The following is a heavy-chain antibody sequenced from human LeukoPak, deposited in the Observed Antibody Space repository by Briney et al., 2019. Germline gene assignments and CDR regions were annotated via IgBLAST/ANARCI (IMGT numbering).Heavy chain of an antibody. CDR2: IWYDGSNK. V-gene: IGHV3-33*06. D-gene: IGHD1-26*01. J-gene: IGHJ1*01. Sequence: PGRSLRLSCAASGFTFSSYGVHWVRQAPGKGLEWVAVIWYDGSNKYYADSVKGRFTIFRDNSKNTLYLQMNSLRAEDTAVYYCAKEGVGATRYFLHWGHGTLVTVSS. CDR1: GFTFSSYG. CDR3: AKEGVGATRYFLH.